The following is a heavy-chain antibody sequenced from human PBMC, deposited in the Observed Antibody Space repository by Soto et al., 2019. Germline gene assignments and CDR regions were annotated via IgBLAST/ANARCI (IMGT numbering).Heavy chain of an antibody. D-gene: IGHD2-15*01. CDR2: IYYSGSS. CDR1: GGSISSSSYY. V-gene: IGHV4-39*01. J-gene: IGHJ5*02. CDR3: ASRLRSGYCSGGTCNNGLGP. Sequence: SETLSLTCTVSGGSISSSSYYWAWIRQPPGKGLEWIGSIYYSGSSYYNPSLKSRLTISVDTSKNQVSLKLSSVTAADTAVYYCASRLRSGYCSGGTCNNGLGPWGQGTLVTVSS.